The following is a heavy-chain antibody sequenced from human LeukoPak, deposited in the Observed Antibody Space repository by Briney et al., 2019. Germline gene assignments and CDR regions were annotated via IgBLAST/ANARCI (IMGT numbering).Heavy chain of an antibody. CDR3: EKDESFYGSGRYY. CDR1: GFTVSFNY. Sequence: PGGSLRLSCAASGFTVSFNYMIWVRQAPGKGLEWVSVIYSGGSTYYADSVKGRFTISRDNSKNTLYLQMNSLRAEDTAVYYCEKDESFYGSGRYYWGQGTLVTVSS. CDR2: IYSGGST. V-gene: IGHV3-53*01. J-gene: IGHJ4*02. D-gene: IGHD3-10*01.